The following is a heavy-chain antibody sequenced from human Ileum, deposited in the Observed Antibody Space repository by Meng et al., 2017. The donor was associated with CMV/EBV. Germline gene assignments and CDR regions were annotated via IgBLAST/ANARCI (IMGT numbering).Heavy chain of an antibody. D-gene: IGHD6-13*01. V-gene: IGHV4-4*02. J-gene: IGHJ5*02. CDR2: IYHSGST. CDR1: GGSIPGSSW. Sequence: CDVSGGSIPGSSWWTWVRQPPGKRLEWIGEIYHSGSTNYNPSLESRVTMTVDKSSNQLSLKLTSVTAADTAVYYCTRASSTWSHFDTWGQGTLVTVSS. CDR3: TRASSTWSHFDT.